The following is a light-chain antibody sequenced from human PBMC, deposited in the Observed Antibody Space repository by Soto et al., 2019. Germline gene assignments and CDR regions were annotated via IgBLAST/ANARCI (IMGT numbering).Light chain of an antibody. Sequence: EIVLTQPPATLSLFPWEGATLSCRASQSVSSYYLAWYQQKLGQTPRLLIYGASSRATGIPDRFSGSGSATDFTLTISSLEPEDFAVYYCQHRSIWPVSFGQGTRLEIK. CDR3: QHRSIWPVS. CDR2: GAS. CDR1: QSVSSYY. J-gene: IGKJ5*01. V-gene: IGKV3D-20*02.